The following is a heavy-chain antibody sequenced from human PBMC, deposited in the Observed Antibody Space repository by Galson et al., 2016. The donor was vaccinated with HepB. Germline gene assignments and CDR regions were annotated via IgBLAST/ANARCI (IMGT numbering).Heavy chain of an antibody. J-gene: IGHJ4*02. V-gene: IGHV3-23*01. D-gene: IGHD2/OR15-2a*01. Sequence: SLRLSCAASGFSFGRFGMTWVRQAPGKGLECVSSISRSGDSTDYADSVKGRFTISRDNSKNMVHLQMSSLRVDDTAVYYCAKRHEYCPPVGCSVDSWGQGTLVSVSS. CDR1: GFSFGRFG. CDR3: AKRHEYCPPVGCSVDS. CDR2: ISRSGDST.